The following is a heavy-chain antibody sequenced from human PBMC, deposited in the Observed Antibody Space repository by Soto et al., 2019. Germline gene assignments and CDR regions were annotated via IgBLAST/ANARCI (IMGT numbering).Heavy chain of an antibody. CDR1: GFTFSSYS. J-gene: IGHJ4*02. Sequence: EVQLVESGGGLVQPGGSLRLSCAASGFTFSSYSMNWVRQAPGKGLEWVSYISSSSSTIYYADSVKGRFTISRDNAKNSLYLQMNSLRAEDTAVYYCARVGENTAMVRPLDYWGQGTLVTVSS. CDR2: ISSSSSTI. V-gene: IGHV3-48*01. CDR3: ARVGENTAMVRPLDY. D-gene: IGHD5-18*01.